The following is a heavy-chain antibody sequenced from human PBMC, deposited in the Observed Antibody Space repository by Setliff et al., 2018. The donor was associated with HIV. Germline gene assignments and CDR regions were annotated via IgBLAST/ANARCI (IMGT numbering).Heavy chain of an antibody. CDR1: GFSISSDYY. CDR2: IYHSGKT. D-gene: IGHD5-12*01. J-gene: IGHJ4*02. Sequence: SETLSLTCSVSGFSISSDYYWNWVRQPPGQGLEWIGSIYHSGKTYSNPSLKSRVTISVDTSKNQFSLKLSSVTAADTAVYYCARRSGYAEDYWGQGTLVTVSS. CDR3: ARRSGYAEDY. V-gene: IGHV4-38-2*02.